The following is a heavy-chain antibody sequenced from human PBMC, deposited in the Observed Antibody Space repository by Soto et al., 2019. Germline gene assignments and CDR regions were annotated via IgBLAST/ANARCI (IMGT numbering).Heavy chain of an antibody. CDR2: ISSTTNYI. J-gene: IGHJ4*01. CDR3: ARESEDLTSNFDY. Sequence: GGSLRLSCAASGFTFARYSMNWVRQAPGKGLEWVSSISSTTNYIYYGDSMKGRFTISRDNAKNSLYLEMNSLRAEDTAVYYCARESEDLTSNFDYWGHGTLVTVSS. CDR1: GFTFARYS. V-gene: IGHV3-21*06.